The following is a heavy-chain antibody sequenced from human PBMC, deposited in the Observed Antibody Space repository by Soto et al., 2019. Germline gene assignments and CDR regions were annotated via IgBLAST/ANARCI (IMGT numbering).Heavy chain of an antibody. V-gene: IGHV1-8*01. Sequence: VQLVQSGAEVKKPGASVKVSCKASGYTLPSYDINWVRQATGQGLEWMGWMNPNSGNTGYAQKFQGRVTMTRNTSILTAYMELSSLGSEDTAVYYCARENYSNSAWFDPWGQGTLVTFSS. CDR2: MNPNSGNT. J-gene: IGHJ5*02. D-gene: IGHD4-4*01. CDR3: ARENYSNSAWFDP. CDR1: GYTLPSYD.